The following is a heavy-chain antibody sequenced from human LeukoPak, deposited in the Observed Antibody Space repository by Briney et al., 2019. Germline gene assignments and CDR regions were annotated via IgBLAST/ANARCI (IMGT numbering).Heavy chain of an antibody. CDR2: IYPRGST. J-gene: IGHJ5*02. CDR3: ARGLAYGSGSYYSWFDP. V-gene: IGHV4-30-2*01. CDR1: GGSISSGSYS. Sequence: SETLSLTCAVSGGSISSGSYSWSWIRQPPGKGLEWIGYIYPRGSTYYNPSLKSRVTISVDTSKNQFSLKLSSVTAADTAVYYCARGLAYGSGSYYSWFDPWGQGTLVTVSS. D-gene: IGHD3-10*01.